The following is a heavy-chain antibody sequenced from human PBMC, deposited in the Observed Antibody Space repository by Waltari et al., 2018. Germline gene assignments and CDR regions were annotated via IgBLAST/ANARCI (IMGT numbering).Heavy chain of an antibody. CDR1: GFNVGDYA. D-gene: IGHD6-6*01. V-gene: IGHV3-49*03. J-gene: IGHJ4*02. Sequence: EVQLVESGVGLVQPGRSLRLSCTVSGFNVGDYAMTWFRQAPGKGLEWVGYMRSDTYGGATEYAASVRGRFTFSRDASKNTAYLQMNSLRSEDTALYFFRRGEYSSDYWGQGALVTVSS. CDR2: MRSDTYGGAT. CDR3: RRGEYSSDY.